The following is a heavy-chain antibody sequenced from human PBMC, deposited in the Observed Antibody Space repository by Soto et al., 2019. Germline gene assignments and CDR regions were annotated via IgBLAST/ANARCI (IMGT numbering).Heavy chain of an antibody. CDR3: ARAGAADY. Sequence: PGGSLRLSCAASGFTFSSYSMNWVLQPPGKGLEWVSSISSSSSYRYYADSVKGRVTISRDNAKNSRDLQMNSLGAEDTAVYYCARAGAADYWGQGTLVTVSS. V-gene: IGHV3-21*01. D-gene: IGHD1-26*01. CDR2: ISSSSSYR. J-gene: IGHJ4*02. CDR1: GFTFSSYS.